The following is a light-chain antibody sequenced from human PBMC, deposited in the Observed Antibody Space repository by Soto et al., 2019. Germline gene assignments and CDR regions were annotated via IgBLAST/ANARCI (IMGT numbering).Light chain of an antibody. Sequence: EIVLTQSPGTLSLSPGERATLSCRASQSVSSSYLAWYQQKPGQAPRLLIYGASSRATGIPDRFSGSGFGTDFSLTISRLEPEDFAVYYCSKKFTFGPGTKVDIK. CDR2: GAS. CDR1: QSVSSSY. V-gene: IGKV3-20*01. J-gene: IGKJ3*01. CDR3: SKKFT.